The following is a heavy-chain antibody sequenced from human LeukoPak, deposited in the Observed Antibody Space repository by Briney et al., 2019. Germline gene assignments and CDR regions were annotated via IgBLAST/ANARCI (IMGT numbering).Heavy chain of an antibody. V-gene: IGHV4-34*01. CDR2: INHSGST. CDR3: AGRTAVAGVSWFDP. Sequence: SETLSLTCAVYGGSFSGYYWSWIRQPPGKGLEWIGEINHSGSTNYNPSLKSRVTISVDTSKNQFSLKLSSVTAADTAVYYCAGRTAVAGVSWFDPWGQGTLVTVSS. D-gene: IGHD6-19*01. J-gene: IGHJ5*02. CDR1: GGSFSGYY.